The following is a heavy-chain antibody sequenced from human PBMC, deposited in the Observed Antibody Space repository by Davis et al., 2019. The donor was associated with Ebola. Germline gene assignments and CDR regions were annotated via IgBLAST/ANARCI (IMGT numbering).Heavy chain of an antibody. Sequence: SETLSLTCAVYGGSFSGYYWSWIRQPPGKGLEWVGEINRSGSTNYNPSLKSRVTISVDTSKNQFSLKLSSVTAADTAVYYCARVRAIWSRMDVWGQGTTVTVSS. D-gene: IGHD2-2*02. CDR2: INRSGST. V-gene: IGHV4-34*01. J-gene: IGHJ6*02. CDR1: GGSFSGYY. CDR3: ARVRAIWSRMDV.